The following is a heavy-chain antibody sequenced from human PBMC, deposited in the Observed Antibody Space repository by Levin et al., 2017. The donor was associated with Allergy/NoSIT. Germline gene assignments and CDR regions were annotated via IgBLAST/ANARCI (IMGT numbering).Heavy chain of an antibody. CDR1: GGTFSSYA. CDR3: ARGCLSTSCPHYGMDV. J-gene: IGHJ6*02. Sequence: ASVKVSCKASGGTFSSYAISWVRQAPGQGLEWMGGIIPIFGTANYAQKFQGRVTITADESTSTAYMELSSLRSEDTAVYYCARGCLSTSCPHYGMDVWGQGTTVTVSS. CDR2: IIPIFGTA. D-gene: IGHD2-2*01. V-gene: IGHV1-69*13.